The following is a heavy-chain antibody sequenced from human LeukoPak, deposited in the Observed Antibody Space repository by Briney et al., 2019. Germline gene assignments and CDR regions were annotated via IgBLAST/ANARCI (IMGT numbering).Heavy chain of an antibody. V-gene: IGHV4-30-2*01. CDR2: IYHSGST. CDR1: GGSISSGGYC. J-gene: IGHJ4*02. CDR3: ARDHLTKYDFDY. D-gene: IGHD2-2*01. Sequence: PQTLSLTCAVSGGSISSGGYCWGWIRQPPGKGLEWIGYIYHSGSTYYNPSLKSRVTISVDRSKNQFSLKLSSVTAADTAVYYCARDHLTKYDFDYWGQGTLVTVSS.